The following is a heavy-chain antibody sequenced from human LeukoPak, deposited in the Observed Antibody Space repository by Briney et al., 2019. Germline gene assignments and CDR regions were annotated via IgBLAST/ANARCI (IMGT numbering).Heavy chain of an antibody. J-gene: IGHJ5*02. V-gene: IGHV1-2*02. CDR2: INPNSGGT. D-gene: IGHD2-2*01. Sequence: ASVKVSCKASGYTFTCYYMHWGRQAPGQGLEWMGWINPNSGGTNYAQKFQGRVTMTRDTSISTAYMELSRMRSDNTAVYYCARVLGYCSSTSCYNWFDHWGQGTLVTVSS. CDR1: GYTFTCYY. CDR3: ARVLGYCSSTSCYNWFDH.